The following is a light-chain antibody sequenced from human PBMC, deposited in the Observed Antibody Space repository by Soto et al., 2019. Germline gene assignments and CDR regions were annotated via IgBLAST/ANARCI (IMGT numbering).Light chain of an antibody. CDR1: SSDVGGYNY. V-gene: IGLV2-14*01. CDR2: DVT. J-gene: IGLJ1*01. CDR3: TANTSTSTHV. Sequence: QSVLTQPASVSGSPGQSITITCTGTSSDVGGYNYVSWYQQYPGKAPKLMIYDVTNRPPGVSNRFSGSKSGNTASLTISGLQAEDEDDYYSTANTSTSTHVFRTGTKVPAL.